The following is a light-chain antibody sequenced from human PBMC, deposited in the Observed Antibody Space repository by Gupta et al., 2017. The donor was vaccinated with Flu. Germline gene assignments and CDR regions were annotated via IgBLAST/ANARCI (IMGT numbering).Light chain of an antibody. V-gene: IGKV3-20*01. CDR2: SAS. CDR3: QQYGSSSLT. Sequence: ERATLSGRATHSVYSGYLAWYQQKPGQAPRLLIYSASTRATGIPDRFSGSGSGTDFTLTISRLEPEDFAVYYCQQYGSSSLTFGGGTKVEIK. J-gene: IGKJ4*01. CDR1: HSVYSGY.